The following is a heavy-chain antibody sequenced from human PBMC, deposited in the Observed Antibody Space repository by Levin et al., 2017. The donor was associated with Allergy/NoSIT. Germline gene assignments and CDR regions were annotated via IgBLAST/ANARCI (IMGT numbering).Heavy chain of an antibody. CDR1: GFTFSSYA. V-gene: IGHV3-33*07. Sequence: GGSLRLSCAASGFTFSSYAMYWVRQAPGKGLEWVAAIWYDGGNKYYADSVKGRFTVSRDNSKNTLNLQMNSLRAEDTAVYYCARSGVFRLTMYYYNGLDVWGQGTTVTVSS. D-gene: IGHD1-14*01. CDR3: ARSGVFRLTMYYYNGLDV. J-gene: IGHJ6*02. CDR2: IWYDGGNK.